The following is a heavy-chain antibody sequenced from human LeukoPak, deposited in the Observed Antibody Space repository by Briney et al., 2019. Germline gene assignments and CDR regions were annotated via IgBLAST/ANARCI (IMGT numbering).Heavy chain of an antibody. D-gene: IGHD3-22*01. Sequence: GASVTVSCKASGYTFTIYYMHWVRQAPGQGLEWMGWINPNSGGTNYAQKFQGRVTMTRDTSISTAYMELSRLRSDDTAVYYCARGTDYYDSSGYYHYYFDYWGQGTLVTVSS. CDR2: INPNSGGT. CDR3: ARGTDYYDSSGYYHYYFDY. CDR1: GYTFTIYY. J-gene: IGHJ4*02. V-gene: IGHV1-2*02.